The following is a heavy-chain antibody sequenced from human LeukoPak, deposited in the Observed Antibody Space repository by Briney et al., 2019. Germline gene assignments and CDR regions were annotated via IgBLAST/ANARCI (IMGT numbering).Heavy chain of an antibody. V-gene: IGHV1-8*01. CDR3: ARGGSSSSYYNNYGMDV. D-gene: IGHD6-13*01. J-gene: IGHJ6*02. Sequence: ASVKVSCKASGFSLTSFDINCVRHGSGQGLEWRVWMNPKRGNTGYAPTFQGRVTITRDTSIDTAFMELSSLRPDDTAVYYCARGGSSSSYYNNYGMDVWGQGTTITVSS. CDR1: GFSLTSFD. CDR2: MNPKRGNT.